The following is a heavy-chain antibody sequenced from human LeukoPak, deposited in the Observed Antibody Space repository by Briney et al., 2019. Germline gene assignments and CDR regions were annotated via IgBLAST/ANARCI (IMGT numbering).Heavy chain of an antibody. CDR1: GGSISSSSYY. Sequence: SETLSLTCTVSGGSISSSSYYWGWIRQPPGKGLEWIGSIYYSGSTYYNPSLKSRVTISVDTSKNQFSLKLSSVTAADTTVYYCARDPYCGGDCYTVLFDYWGQGTLVTVSS. CDR2: IYYSGST. CDR3: ARDPYCGGDCYTVLFDY. D-gene: IGHD2-21*02. V-gene: IGHV4-39*07. J-gene: IGHJ4*02.